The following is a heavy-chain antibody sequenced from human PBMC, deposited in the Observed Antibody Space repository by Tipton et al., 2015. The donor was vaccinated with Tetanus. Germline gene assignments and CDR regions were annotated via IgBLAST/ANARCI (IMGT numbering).Heavy chain of an antibody. CDR1: GFTFSDHY. J-gene: IGHJ3*02. CDR2: TRNKANSYTT. D-gene: IGHD3-10*02. Sequence: SLRLSCAASGFTFSDHYMDWVRQAPGKGLEWVGRTRNKANSYTTEYAASVKGRFTISRDDSKNSLYLQMNSLKTEDTAVYYCAREMYYDRPFDIWGQGTMVTVSS. V-gene: IGHV3-72*01. CDR3: AREMYYDRPFDI.